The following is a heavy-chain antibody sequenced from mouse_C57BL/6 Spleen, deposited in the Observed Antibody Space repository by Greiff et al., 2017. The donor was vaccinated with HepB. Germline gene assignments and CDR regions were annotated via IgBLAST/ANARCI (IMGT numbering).Heavy chain of an antibody. J-gene: IGHJ1*03. CDR1: GYSFTDYN. D-gene: IGHD1-1*01. CDR2: INPNYGTT. V-gene: IGHV1-39*01. CDR3: ARGGYYGSSYRWYFDV. Sequence: EVKLQESGPELVKPGASVKISCKASGYSFTDYNMNWVKQSNGKSLEWIGVINPNYGTTSYNQKFKGKATLTVDQSSSTAYMQLNSLTSEDSAVYYCARGGYYGSSYRWYFDVWGTGTTVTVSS.